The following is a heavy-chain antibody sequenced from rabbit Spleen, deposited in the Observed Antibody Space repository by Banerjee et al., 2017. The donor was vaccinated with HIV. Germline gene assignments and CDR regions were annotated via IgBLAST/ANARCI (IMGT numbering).Heavy chain of an antibody. Sequence: QSLEESGGDLVKPGTSLTLTCTASGLSFISGYYMCWVRQAPGKGLEWIACIGAGSGGTTYYANWAKGRFTISKTSSTTVTLQVTSLTAADTATYFCARDLTDVIGWNFGWWGQGTLVTVS. CDR3: ARDLTDVIGWNFGW. V-gene: IGHV1S40*01. CDR1: GLSFISGYY. J-gene: IGHJ3*01. D-gene: IGHD4-1*01. CDR2: IGAGSGGTT.